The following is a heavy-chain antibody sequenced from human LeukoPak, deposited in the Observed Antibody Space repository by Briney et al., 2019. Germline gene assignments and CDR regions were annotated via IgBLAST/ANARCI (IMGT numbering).Heavy chain of an antibody. V-gene: IGHV3-11*01. D-gene: IGHD2-2*01. J-gene: IGHJ6*03. CDR1: GFTSSDYY. CDR2: ISSSGSTI. CDR3: ARDRSIYCSSTSCPDYYHYYMDV. Sequence: GGSLRLSCAASGFTSSDYYMSWIRQAPGKGLEWVSYISSSGSTIYYADSVKGRFTISRDNAKNSLYLQMNSLRAEDTAVYYCARDRSIYCSSTSCPDYYHYYMDVWGKGTTVTVSS.